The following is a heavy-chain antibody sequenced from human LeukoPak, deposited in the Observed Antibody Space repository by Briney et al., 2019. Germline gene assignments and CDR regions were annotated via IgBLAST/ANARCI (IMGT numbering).Heavy chain of an antibody. CDR2: ISGSGDSA. J-gene: IGHJ4*02. CDR1: GFTLNNYV. Sequence: GGSLRLSCAASGFTLNNYVMNWVRQAPGKGLEWVSSISGSGDSAYYADSVKGRFTISRDNSKNTLYLQVNSLRAEDTAVYYCAKEDRSAYYYGLSDYWGQGTLVTVSS. V-gene: IGHV3-23*01. CDR3: AKEDRSAYYYGLSDY. D-gene: IGHD3-22*01.